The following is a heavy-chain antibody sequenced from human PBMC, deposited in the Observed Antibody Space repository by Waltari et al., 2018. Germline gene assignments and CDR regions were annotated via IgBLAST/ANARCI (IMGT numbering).Heavy chain of an antibody. CDR3: VRHRTTYPLEIDY. J-gene: IGHJ4*02. CDR2: IDPSDSFR. Sequence: EVQLVQSGAEVKKPEESLRISCEGSGYSLTSHWLSWVRQMPGKGLERVGRIDPSDSFRNYGPAFEGHVTISVDQSLRTAYLQWDSLKASDTAIYYCVRHRTTYPLEIDYWGQGTLVTVSS. D-gene: IGHD2-2*01. V-gene: IGHV5-10-1*01. CDR1: GYSLTSHW.